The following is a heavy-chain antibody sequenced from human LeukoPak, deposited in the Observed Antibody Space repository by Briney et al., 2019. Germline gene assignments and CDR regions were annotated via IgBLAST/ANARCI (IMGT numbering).Heavy chain of an antibody. J-gene: IGHJ4*02. CDR1: GGSVSSGSYY. Sequence: PSGTLSLTCTVSGGSVSSGSYYWSWIRQPPGKGLEWIGYIYYSGSTNYNPSLKSRVTISVDTSKNQFSLKLSSVTAADTAVYYCARTGGIAARPAFDYWGQGTLVTVSS. D-gene: IGHD6-6*01. V-gene: IGHV4-61*01. CDR3: ARTGGIAARPAFDY. CDR2: IYYSGST.